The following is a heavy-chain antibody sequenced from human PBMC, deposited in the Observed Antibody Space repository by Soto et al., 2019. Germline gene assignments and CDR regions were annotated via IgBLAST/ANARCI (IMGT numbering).Heavy chain of an antibody. CDR3: ARIVGATDGWFDP. V-gene: IGHV4-61*08. D-gene: IGHD1-26*01. CDR1: GGSISSGGYY. J-gene: IGHJ5*02. Sequence: ASETLSLTCTVSGGSISSGGYYWSWIRQHPGKGLEWIGYIYYSGSTNYNPSLKSRVTISVDTSKNQFSLKLSSVTAADMAVYYCARIVGATDGWFDPWGQGTLVTVSS. CDR2: IYYSGST.